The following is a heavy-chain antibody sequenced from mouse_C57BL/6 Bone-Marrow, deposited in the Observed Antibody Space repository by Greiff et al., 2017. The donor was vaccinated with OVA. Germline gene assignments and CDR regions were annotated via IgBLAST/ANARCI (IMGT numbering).Heavy chain of an antibody. V-gene: IGHV1-76*01. D-gene: IGHD1-1*01. Sequence: QVQLKESGAELVRPGASVKLSCKASGYTFTDYYINWVKERPGQGLEWIARIYPGSGNTYYNEKFKGKATLTAEKSSSTAYMQLSSLTSEDSAVYFCARGGSSPYSFDYRGQGTTLTVSS. J-gene: IGHJ2*01. CDR1: GYTFTDYY. CDR2: IYPGSGNT. CDR3: ARGGSSPYSFDY.